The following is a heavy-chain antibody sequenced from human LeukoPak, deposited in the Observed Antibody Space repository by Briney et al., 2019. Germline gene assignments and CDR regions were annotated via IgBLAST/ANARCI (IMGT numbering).Heavy chain of an antibody. Sequence: ASVKVSCKASGGTFSSYAISWVRQAPGQGLEWMGWISAYNGNTNYAQKFQGRVTMTTDTSTSTAYMELRSLRSDDTAVYYCARDPGYSSSWYHYYYMDVWGKGTTVTVSS. J-gene: IGHJ6*03. CDR2: ISAYNGNT. V-gene: IGHV1-18*01. CDR3: ARDPGYSSSWYHYYYMDV. D-gene: IGHD6-13*01. CDR1: GGTFSSYA.